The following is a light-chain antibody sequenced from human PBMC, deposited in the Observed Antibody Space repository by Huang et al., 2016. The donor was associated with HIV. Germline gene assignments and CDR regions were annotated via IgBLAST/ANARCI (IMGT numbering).Light chain of an antibody. CDR1: QGIFTY. CDR3: QQYDNLPRT. J-gene: IGKJ5*01. V-gene: IGKV1-33*01. Sequence: DIQMTQSPSSLATSVGDRVTITCQASQGIFTYLKWYQQKPGRAPKLLIYDVSNLEEGVPARFSGSGFGTDFTLTISSLQPEDIATYYCQQYDNLPRTFGQGTRLEIK. CDR2: DVS.